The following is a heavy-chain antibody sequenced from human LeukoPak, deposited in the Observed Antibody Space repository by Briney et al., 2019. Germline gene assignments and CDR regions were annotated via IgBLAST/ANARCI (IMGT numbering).Heavy chain of an antibody. J-gene: IGHJ4*02. D-gene: IGHD2-2*01. CDR1: GFTFSSYA. Sequence: GGSLRLSCAASGFTFSSYAMHWVRQAPGKGLEWVAVISYDGSNKYYADSVKGRFTISRDNSKNTLYLQMNSLRAEDTAVYYCAREGIGTSMGEFGYWGQGTLVTVSS. V-gene: IGHV3-30-3*01. CDR2: ISYDGSNK. CDR3: AREGIGTSMGEFGY.